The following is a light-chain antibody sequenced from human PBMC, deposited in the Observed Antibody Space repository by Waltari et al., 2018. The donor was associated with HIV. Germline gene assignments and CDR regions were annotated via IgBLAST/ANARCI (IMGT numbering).Light chain of an antibody. J-gene: IGLJ2*01. Sequence: SALTQPASVSGSPGQPITISCTRTSSDVANYKLVSWYQQHPGKAPKLLIYELSKRPSGVSDRFSGSKSGDTASLTISGLQAEDEADYYCCSYVSNVIFGGGTKLTVL. V-gene: IGLV2-23*02. CDR2: ELS. CDR3: CSYVSNVI. CDR1: SSDVANYKL.